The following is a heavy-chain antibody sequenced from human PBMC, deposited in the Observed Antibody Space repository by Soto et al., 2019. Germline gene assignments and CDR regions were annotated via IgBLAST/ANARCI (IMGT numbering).Heavy chain of an antibody. V-gene: IGHV3-23*01. CDR3: AKGREHTMFGVDTLFDY. D-gene: IGHD3-3*01. Sequence: EVQLLESGGGLVQPGGSLRLSCAASGFRFSSYAMSWVRQAPGKGLEWVSVISGNGGTTYYADSAKGRFTISGDNSESMLYLQMNSLRPEDTAIYYCAKGREHTMFGVDTLFDYWGQGTLLTVSS. CDR1: GFRFSSYA. CDR2: ISGNGGTT. J-gene: IGHJ4*02.